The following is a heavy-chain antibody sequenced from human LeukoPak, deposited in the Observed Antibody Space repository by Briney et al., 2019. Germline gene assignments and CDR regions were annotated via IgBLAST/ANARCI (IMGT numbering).Heavy chain of an antibody. CDR3: ARGGYDFWSGYYTEYYYYMDV. D-gene: IGHD3-3*01. J-gene: IGHJ6*03. CDR2: IVPIFGTA. V-gene: IGHV1-69*05. Sequence: SVKVSCKASGGTFSSYAISWVRQAPGQGLEWMGGIVPIFGTANYAQKFQGRVTITTDESTSTAYMELSSLRSEDTAVYYCARGGYDFWSGYYTEYYYYMDVWGKGTTVTVSS. CDR1: GGTFSSYA.